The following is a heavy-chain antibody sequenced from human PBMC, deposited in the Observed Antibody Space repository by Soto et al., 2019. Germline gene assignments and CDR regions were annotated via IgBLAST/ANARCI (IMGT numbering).Heavy chain of an antibody. CDR3: ARERGPWRSNYDFWSGYYNGYYGMDV. CDR2: ISAYNGNT. V-gene: IGHV1-18*01. J-gene: IGHJ6*02. D-gene: IGHD3-3*01. CDR1: GYTFTSYG. Sequence: ASVKVSCKASGYTFTSYGISWVRQAPGQGLEWMGWISAYNGNTNYAQKLQGRVTMTTDTSTSTAYMELRSLRSDDTAVYYCARERGPWRSNYDFWSGYYNGYYGMDVWGQGTTVTVSS.